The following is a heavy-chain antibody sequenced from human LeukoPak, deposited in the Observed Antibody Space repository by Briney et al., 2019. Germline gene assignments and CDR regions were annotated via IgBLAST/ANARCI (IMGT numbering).Heavy chain of an antibody. V-gene: IGHV3-30*02. D-gene: IGHD2-21*01. J-gene: IGHJ4*02. CDR3: AKDQTAYCGGDCYSGFDY. CDR2: IRYDGSNK. CDR1: GFTFSSYW. Sequence: GGSLRLSCAASGFTFSSYWMSWVRQAPGKGLEWVAFIRYDGSNKYYADSVKGRFTISRDNSKNTLYLQMNSLRAEDTAVYYCAKDQTAYCGGDCYSGFDYWGQGTLVTVSS.